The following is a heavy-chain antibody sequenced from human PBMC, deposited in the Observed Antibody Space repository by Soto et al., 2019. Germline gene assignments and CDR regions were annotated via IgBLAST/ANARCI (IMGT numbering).Heavy chain of an antibody. V-gene: IGHV1-18*01. Sequence: QVHLLQSGPEVKKPGASVKVSCQTSGYTFTDYGVTWMRQAPGQGLEWVGWISPYSGKTNYARTLQGRNNVTTDTSTTTAYLEVRNLTSDDTATYYCAREDSCGGTSCFTRWGQGTLVTVSS. D-gene: IGHD2-21*01. CDR2: ISPYSGKT. CDR3: AREDSCGGTSCFTR. CDR1: GYTFTDYG. J-gene: IGHJ4*02.